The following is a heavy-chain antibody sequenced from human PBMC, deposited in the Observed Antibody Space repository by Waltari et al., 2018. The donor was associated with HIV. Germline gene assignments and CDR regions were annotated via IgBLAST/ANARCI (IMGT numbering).Heavy chain of an antibody. V-gene: IGHV4-34*01. CDR1: GGSFSGYY. CDR3: ARGGLGWRGTSCPHY. J-gene: IGHJ4*02. D-gene: IGHD2-2*01. Sequence: QVQLQQWGAGLLKPSETLSLTCAVYGGSFSGYYWSWIRQPPGKGLEWIGEINHSGSTNYNPSLKSRVTISVDTSKNQFSLKLSSVTAADTAVYYCARGGLGWRGTSCPHYWGQGTLVTVSS. CDR2: INHSGST.